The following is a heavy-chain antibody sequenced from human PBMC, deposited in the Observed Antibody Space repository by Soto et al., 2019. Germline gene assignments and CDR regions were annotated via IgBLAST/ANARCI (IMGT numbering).Heavy chain of an antibody. CDR3: ARAQTYYYDSSPYYYGMDV. Sequence: GGSLRLSCAASGFTFSNAWMNWVRQAPGKGLEWVSSISSSSSYIYYADSVKGRFTISRDNAKNSLYLQMNSLRAEDTAVYYCARAQTYYYDSSPYYYGMDVWGQGTTVTVSS. CDR1: GFTFSNAW. CDR2: ISSSSSYI. V-gene: IGHV3-21*01. J-gene: IGHJ6*02. D-gene: IGHD3-22*01.